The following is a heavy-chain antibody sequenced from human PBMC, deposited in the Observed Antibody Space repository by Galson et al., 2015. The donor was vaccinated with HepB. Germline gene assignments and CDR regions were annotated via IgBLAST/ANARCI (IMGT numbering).Heavy chain of an antibody. Sequence: SVKVSCKASGGTFSSYAISWVRQAPGQGLEWMGGIIPIFGTANYAQKFQGRVTITADESTSTAYMELSSLRSEDTAVYYCARSELGYCSSTSCYWEYMDVWGKGTTVTVSS. J-gene: IGHJ6*03. CDR1: GGTFSSYA. CDR3: ARSELGYCSSTSCYWEYMDV. V-gene: IGHV1-69*13. CDR2: IIPIFGTA. D-gene: IGHD2-2*01.